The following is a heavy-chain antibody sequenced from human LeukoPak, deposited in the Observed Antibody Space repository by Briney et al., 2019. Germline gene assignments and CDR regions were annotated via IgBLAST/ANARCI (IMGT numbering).Heavy chain of an antibody. CDR3: ASSIVATTYDY. Sequence: PSETLSLTCAVYGGSFSGYYWSWIRQPPGKGLEWIGEINHSGNTNYNPSLKSRVTFSVDTSKNQLSLKLSSVTAANTAVYYCASSIVATTYDYWGQGTLVTVSS. CDR2: INHSGNT. J-gene: IGHJ4*02. V-gene: IGHV4-34*01. CDR1: GGSFSGYY. D-gene: IGHD5-12*01.